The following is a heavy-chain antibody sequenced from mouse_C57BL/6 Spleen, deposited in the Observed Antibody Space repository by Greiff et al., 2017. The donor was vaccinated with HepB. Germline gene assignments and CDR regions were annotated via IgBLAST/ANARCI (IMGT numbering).Heavy chain of an antibody. D-gene: IGHD2-4*01. CDR1: GYAFSSYW. CDR2: IYPGDGDT. J-gene: IGHJ4*01. CDR3: ARGDYGDAMDY. V-gene: IGHV1-80*01. Sequence: VQLQQSGAELVKPGASVKISCKASGYAFSSYWMNWVKQRPGKGLEWIGQIYPGDGDTNYNGKFKGKATLTADKSSSTAYMQLSSLTSEDSAVYCCARGDYGDAMDYWGQGTSVTVSS.